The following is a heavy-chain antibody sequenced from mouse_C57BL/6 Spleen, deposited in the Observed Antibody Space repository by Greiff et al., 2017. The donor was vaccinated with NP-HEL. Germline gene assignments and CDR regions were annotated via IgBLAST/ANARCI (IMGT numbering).Heavy chain of an antibody. D-gene: IGHD1-1*01. Sequence: DVQLVESGGGLVKPGGSLKLSCAASGFTFSDYGMHWVRQAPEKGLEWVAYISSGSSTIYYADTVKGRFTISRDNAKNTLFLQMTSLRSEDTAMYYCARPTVVARDWFAGWGQGTLVTVAA. V-gene: IGHV5-17*01. J-gene: IGHJ3*01. CDR3: ARPTVVARDWFAG. CDR1: GFTFSDYG. CDR2: ISSGSSTI.